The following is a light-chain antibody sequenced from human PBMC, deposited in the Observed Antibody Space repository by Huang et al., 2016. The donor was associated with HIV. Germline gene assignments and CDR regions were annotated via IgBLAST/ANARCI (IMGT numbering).Light chain of an antibody. CDR2: ATS. Sequence: DIRMTQSPSSLSASVGDRVTITCRASQTISSYLNWYHQKPGRAPNLLIYATSSLQSAVPSRFSGSGSGTVFSLTITSLQPEDFATYYCQQTYTTPYTFGQGTKLDIK. CDR3: QQTYTTPYT. CDR1: QTISSY. J-gene: IGKJ2*01. V-gene: IGKV1-39*01.